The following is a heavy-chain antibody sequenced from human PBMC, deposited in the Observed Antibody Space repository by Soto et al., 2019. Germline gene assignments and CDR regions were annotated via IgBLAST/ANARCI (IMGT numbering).Heavy chain of an antibody. J-gene: IGHJ6*02. CDR3: ARNPSDINYYDSSYYGMDV. Sequence: SETLSLTCTVSGGSVSSGSYYWSWIRQPPGKGLEWIGYIYYSGSTNYNPSLKSRVTISVDTSKNQFSLKLSSVTAADTAVYYCARNPSDINYYDSSYYGMDVWGQGTTVTVSS. CDR1: GGSVSSGSYY. CDR2: IYYSGST. V-gene: IGHV4-61*01. D-gene: IGHD3-22*01.